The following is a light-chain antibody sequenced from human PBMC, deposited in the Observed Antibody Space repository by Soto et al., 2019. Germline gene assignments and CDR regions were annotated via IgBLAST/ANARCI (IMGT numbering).Light chain of an antibody. J-gene: IGKJ4*01. Sequence: DIQMTQSPSSLSASVGDRVTITCQASQDISNYLNWYQQKPGKAPELLIYDASNLKTGVPSRFSGSGSGTDFTFTISSLQPEDIATYYCQQYENLPLTFGGGTKVEIK. V-gene: IGKV1-33*01. CDR3: QQYENLPLT. CDR1: QDISNY. CDR2: DAS.